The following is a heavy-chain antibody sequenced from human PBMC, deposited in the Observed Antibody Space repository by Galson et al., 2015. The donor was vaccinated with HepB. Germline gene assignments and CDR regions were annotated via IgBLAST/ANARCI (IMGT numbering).Heavy chain of an antibody. V-gene: IGHV3-30*02. J-gene: IGHJ4*02. D-gene: IGHD3-22*01. Sequence: SLRLSCAASGFTFSSYGMHWVRQAPGKGLEWVAFIRYDGSNKYYADSVKGRFTISRDNSKNTLYLQMNSLRAEDTAVYYCAKDTYDSSGYYLGYFDYWGQGTLVTVSS. CDR2: IRYDGSNK. CDR1: GFTFSSYG. CDR3: AKDTYDSSGYYLGYFDY.